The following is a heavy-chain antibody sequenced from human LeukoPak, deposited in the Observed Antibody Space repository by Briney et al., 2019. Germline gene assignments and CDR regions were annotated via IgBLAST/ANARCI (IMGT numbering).Heavy chain of an antibody. CDR2: INPNSGGT. V-gene: IGHV1-2*02. CDR1: GYTFTGYY. CDR3: ARETEGYSYGY. D-gene: IGHD5-18*01. Sequence: GASVKVSCKASGYTFTGYYMHWVRRAPGQGLEWMGWINPNSGGTNYAQKFQGRVIMTRDTSISTAYMELSRLRSDDTAVYYCARETEGYSYGYWGQGTLVTVSS. J-gene: IGHJ4*02.